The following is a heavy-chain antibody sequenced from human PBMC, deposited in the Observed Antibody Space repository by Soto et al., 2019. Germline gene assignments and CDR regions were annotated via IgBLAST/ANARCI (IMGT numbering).Heavy chain of an antibody. CDR3: ARDGYLRSDFWSGPLGGGWFDP. CDR1: GGTFSNSA. V-gene: IGHV1-69*12. CDR2: NIPIFGST. Sequence: QVQLVQSGAEVRKPGSSVKVSCKASGGTFSNSAITWVRQAPGQGLEWVGGNIPIFGSTNYAQKFQGRVTITEDESTSTASMELCSLTSEDTAVYYCARDGYLRSDFWSGPLGGGWFDPWGQGTLVTVSS. J-gene: IGHJ5*02. D-gene: IGHD3-3*01.